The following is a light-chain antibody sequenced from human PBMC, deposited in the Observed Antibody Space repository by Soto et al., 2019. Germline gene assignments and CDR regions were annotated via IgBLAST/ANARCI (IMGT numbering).Light chain of an antibody. CDR3: QQSYSTPRT. J-gene: IGKJ2*01. Sequence: DIQMTQSPSSLSASVGDRVTITCRASQSIISYLNWYQQKPGKAPKLLICAASSLQSGVPSRFSGSGSGTYFTLTISSLQTEDFATCYCQQSYSTPRTFGQGTKLEIK. CDR2: AAS. V-gene: IGKV1-39*01. CDR1: QSIISY.